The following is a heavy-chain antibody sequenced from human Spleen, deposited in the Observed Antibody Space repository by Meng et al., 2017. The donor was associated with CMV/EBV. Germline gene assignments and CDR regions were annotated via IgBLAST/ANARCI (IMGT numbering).Heavy chain of an antibody. V-gene: IGHV4-34*01. Sequence: GSFRGYYWSWIRQPPGEGLEWIGEINHSGDTNYNPSLKSRVTISVDTSKNQFSLKLNSLTAADTAVYYCARLPLGQDCSGDSCSTDYWGQGTLVTVSS. J-gene: IGHJ4*02. CDR1: GSFRGYY. CDR2: INHSGDT. D-gene: IGHD2-15*01. CDR3: ARLPLGQDCSGDSCSTDY.